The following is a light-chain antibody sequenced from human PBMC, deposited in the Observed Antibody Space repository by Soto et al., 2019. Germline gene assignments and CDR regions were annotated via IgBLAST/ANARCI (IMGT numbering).Light chain of an antibody. J-gene: IGLJ2*01. Sequence: QSVLTQPASVSGSPGQSVTITCTGTSSDVGGYKYVSWYQHQAGKAPKLMIYDVSNRPSGVSNRFSGSKSGNTASLTISGLQADDEADYYCSSYTSSITVVFGGGTKLTVL. CDR1: SSDVGGYKY. CDR3: SSYTSSITVV. V-gene: IGLV2-14*03. CDR2: DVS.